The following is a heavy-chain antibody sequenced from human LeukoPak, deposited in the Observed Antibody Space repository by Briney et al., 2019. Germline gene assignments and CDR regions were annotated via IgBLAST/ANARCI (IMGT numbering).Heavy chain of an antibody. J-gene: IGHJ4*02. CDR2: ISYDGSNT. Sequence: PGGSLRLSCAASGFTVSSNYMSWVRQAPGKGLEWVAVISYDGSNTYYADSVKGRFTISRDNSKNTLYLQMNSLRSEDTAVYYCARGPPATVTTMGYYFDYWGQGTLVTVSS. D-gene: IGHD4-17*01. CDR1: GFTVSSNY. CDR3: ARGPPATVTTMGYYFDY. V-gene: IGHV3-30-3*01.